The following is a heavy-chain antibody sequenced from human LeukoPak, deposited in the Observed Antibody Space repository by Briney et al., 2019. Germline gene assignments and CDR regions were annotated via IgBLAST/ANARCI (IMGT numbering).Heavy chain of an antibody. CDR3: ARVDCSGGSCYSALTL. CDR1: GFSFSSYG. Sequence: GGSLRLSCAASGFSFSSYGMNWVRQAPGKGLEWISYISTSSGTIYYADSVEGRFTISRDSARNSLFLQKNSLRDDDTAVYYCARVDCSGGSCYSALTLWGQGTLVTVSS. CDR2: ISTSSGTI. J-gene: IGHJ4*02. V-gene: IGHV3-48*02. D-gene: IGHD2-15*01.